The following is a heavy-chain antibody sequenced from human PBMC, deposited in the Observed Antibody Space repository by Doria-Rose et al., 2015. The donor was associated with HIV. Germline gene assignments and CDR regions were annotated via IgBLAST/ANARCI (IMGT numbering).Heavy chain of an antibody. CDR2: INPNNGDT. Sequence: SCKASEYTFIGYYIHWVRQAPGQGLEWMGWINPNNGDTNYAQKFQGRVTMTRDTSISTAFMELSRLKSDDTAVYYCATERAYAGFYYNYYGMDVWGQGTTVTVSS. D-gene: IGHD3-16*01. V-gene: IGHV1-2*02. CDR1: EYTFIGYY. CDR3: ATERAYAGFYYNYYGMDV. J-gene: IGHJ6*02.